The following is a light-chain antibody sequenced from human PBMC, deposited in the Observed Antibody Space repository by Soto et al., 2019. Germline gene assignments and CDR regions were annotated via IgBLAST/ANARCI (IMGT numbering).Light chain of an antibody. J-gene: IGKJ5*01. CDR2: DAS. Sequence: IVLTQSPGTLSLSPCDIATLSCSTSHTVSSTYFAWYQQRPGQAPRLLFYDASTRATGIPDRFSCSGSQRDFTLTISRLEPEDSAIYYCQQFGSSPITFGQGTRLEIK. V-gene: IGKV3-20*01. CDR3: QQFGSSPIT. CDR1: HTVSSTY.